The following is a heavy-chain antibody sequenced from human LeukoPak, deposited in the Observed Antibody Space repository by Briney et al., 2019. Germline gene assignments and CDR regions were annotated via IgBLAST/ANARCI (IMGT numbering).Heavy chain of an antibody. D-gene: IGHD2-2*01. Sequence: PSETLSLTCAVYGGSFSGYYWSWIRQPPGKGLEWIGEINHSGSTNYNPSLKSRVTISVDTSKNQFSLKLSSVTAADTAVCYCARGEGDIVVVPAALGFDPWGQGTPVTVSS. CDR2: INHSGST. V-gene: IGHV4-34*01. CDR1: GGSFSGYY. J-gene: IGHJ5*02. CDR3: ARGEGDIVVVPAALGFDP.